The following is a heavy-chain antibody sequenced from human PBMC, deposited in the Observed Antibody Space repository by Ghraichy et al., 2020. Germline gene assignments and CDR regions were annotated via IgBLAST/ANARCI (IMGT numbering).Heavy chain of an antibody. CDR2: FYTSGST. J-gene: IGHJ4*02. Sequence: SETLSLTCTVSGGSISSYYWSWIRQPAGKGLEWIGRFYTSGSTNYNPSLKSRVTMSVDTSKNQFSLKLSSVTAADTAVYYCARERYHSPTVTTSYFDYWGQGTLVTVSS. V-gene: IGHV4-4*07. D-gene: IGHD4-17*01. CDR3: ARERYHSPTVTTSYFDY. CDR1: GGSISSYY.